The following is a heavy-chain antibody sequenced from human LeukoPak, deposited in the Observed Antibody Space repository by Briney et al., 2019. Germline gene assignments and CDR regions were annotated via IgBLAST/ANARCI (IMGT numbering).Heavy chain of an antibody. V-gene: IGHV3-23*01. J-gene: IGHJ4*02. CDR2: ISGSGGTT. CDR3: AGSYYDILTGYL. CDR1: GFTFTKYA. Sequence: GGSLRLSCAASGFTFTKYAMNWVRQAPGKGLEWVSAISGSGGTTDYADSVKGRFTISRDNSKNTLYLQMNSLRAEDTAVYYCAGSYYDILTGYLRGQGTLVTVSS. D-gene: IGHD3-9*01.